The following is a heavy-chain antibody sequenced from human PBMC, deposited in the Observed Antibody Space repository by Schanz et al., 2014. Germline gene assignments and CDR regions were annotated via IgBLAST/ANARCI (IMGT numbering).Heavy chain of an antibody. V-gene: IGHV3-66*02. CDR3: ARDPNASAWLPYFDT. CDR1: GFTFSIYG. D-gene: IGHD6-19*01. Sequence: EVQLLESGGALIQPGGSLRLSCAASGFTFSIYGMSWVRQAPGKGLEWVSVIYSGGSTYYADSVKGRFTISRDNSKNTVYLQMNSLRTDDTAMYYGARDPNASAWLPYFDTWGQGTLVTVSS. CDR2: IYSGGST. J-gene: IGHJ4*02.